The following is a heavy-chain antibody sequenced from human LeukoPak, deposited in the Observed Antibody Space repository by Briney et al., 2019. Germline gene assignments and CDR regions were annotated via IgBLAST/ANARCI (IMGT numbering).Heavy chain of an antibody. J-gene: IGHJ4*02. CDR3: ASSPTERGSSGSPPDY. CDR2: INPNSGGT. CDR1: GGTFSSYA. V-gene: IGHV1-2*02. D-gene: IGHD3-22*01. Sequence: AASVKVSCKASGGTFSSYAISWVRQAPGQGLEWMGWINPNSGGTNYAQKFQGRVTMTRDTSISTAYMELSRLRSEDTAVYYCASSPTERGSSGSPPDYWGQGTLVTVSS.